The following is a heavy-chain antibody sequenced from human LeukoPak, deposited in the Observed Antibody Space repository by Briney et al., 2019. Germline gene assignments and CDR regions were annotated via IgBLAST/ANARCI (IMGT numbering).Heavy chain of an antibody. CDR1: GLTFSSYG. D-gene: IGHD3-22*01. V-gene: IGHV3-30*02. CDR3: AKDPDDSSGLVDY. J-gene: IGHJ4*02. Sequence: GGSLRLSCAASGLTFSSYGMHWVRQAPGKGLEWVAFIRYDGSNKYYADSVKGRFTISRDNSKNTLYLQMNSLRAEDTAVYYCAKDPDDSSGLVDYWGQGTLVTVSS. CDR2: IRYDGSNK.